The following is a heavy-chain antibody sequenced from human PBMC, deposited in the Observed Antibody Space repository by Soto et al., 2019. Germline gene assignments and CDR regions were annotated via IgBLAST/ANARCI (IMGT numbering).Heavy chain of an antibody. D-gene: IGHD2-15*01. CDR1: VGSINSYW. CDR2: VYSSGTT. CDR3: ARDLCGGGSCFNSYYYGMEV. J-gene: IGHJ6*02. Sequence: PSETLSLTCSVSVGSINSYWWSCIRQPAGKGLEWIGRVYSSGTTDYNPSLNSRATLSVETSKNQFSLKLSSVTAADTAVYYCARDLCGGGSCFNSYYYGMEVWGQGTTVTVSS. V-gene: IGHV4-4*07.